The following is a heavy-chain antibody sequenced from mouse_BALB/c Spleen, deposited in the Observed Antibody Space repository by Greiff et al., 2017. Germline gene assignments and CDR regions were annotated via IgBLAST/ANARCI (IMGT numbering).Heavy chain of an antibody. CDR3: ARDAGDEDWFAY. V-gene: IGHV7-1*02. Sequence: EVKVVESGGGLVQPGGSLRLSCATSGFTFSDFYMEWVRQPPGKRLEWIAASRNKANDYTTEYSASVKGRFIVSRDTSQSILYLQMNALRAEDTAIYYCARDAGDEDWFAYWGQGTLVTVSA. CDR1: GFTFSDFY. J-gene: IGHJ3*01. D-gene: IGHD3-3*01. CDR2: SRNKANDYTT.